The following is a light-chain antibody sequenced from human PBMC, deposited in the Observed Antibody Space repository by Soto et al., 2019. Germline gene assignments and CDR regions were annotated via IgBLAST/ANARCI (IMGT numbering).Light chain of an antibody. CDR1: QSVSSN. Sequence: EIVMTQSPATLSVSPGERATLSCRASQSVSSNLAWYQQKPGQAPRLLIYGASTRATGIPARFSGSGSGTEFTLTISSLQSEDSAVYYCQHYNNWPPRYTFGQGTKLEI. V-gene: IGKV3-15*01. CDR3: QHYNNWPPRYT. J-gene: IGKJ2*01. CDR2: GAS.